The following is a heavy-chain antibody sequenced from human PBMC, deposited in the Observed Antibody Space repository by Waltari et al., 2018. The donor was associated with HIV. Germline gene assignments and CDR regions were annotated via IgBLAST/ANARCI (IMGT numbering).Heavy chain of an antibody. D-gene: IGHD2-15*01. V-gene: IGHV3-15*01. CDR2: LKSKADGGTT. Sequence: EVQLVESGGDLVKPGGSLRLSCAGSVFTFNNAWMNWVRQAPGKGMEWVGRLKSKADGGTTDYAAPVKGRFIVSRDDSKNTLYLQMNSLKTDDTAVYYCTTFTAAGAFDIWGQGTMVTVSS. CDR3: TTFTAAGAFDI. CDR1: VFTFNNAW. J-gene: IGHJ3*02.